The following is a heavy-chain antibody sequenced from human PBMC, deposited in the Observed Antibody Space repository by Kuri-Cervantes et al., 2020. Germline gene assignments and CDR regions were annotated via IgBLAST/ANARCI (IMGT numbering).Heavy chain of an antibody. CDR3: ARDGPLLRFLEWLLIHYGMDV. CDR1: GFTFSSYP. V-gene: IGHV3-30-3*01. D-gene: IGHD3-3*01. CDR2: ISYDGSDK. J-gene: IGHJ6*02. Sequence: GESLKISCAASGFTFSSYPMHWVRQAPGKGLEWVALISYDGSDKYYADSVKGRFTISRDNSKNTLYLQMNSLRAEDTAVYYCARDGPLLRFLEWLLIHYGMDVWGQGTTVTVSS.